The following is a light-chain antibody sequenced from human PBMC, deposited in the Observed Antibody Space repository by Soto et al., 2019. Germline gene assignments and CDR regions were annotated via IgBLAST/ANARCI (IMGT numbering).Light chain of an antibody. J-gene: IGKJ1*01. V-gene: IGKV3D-15*01. CDR3: QQSNDWWT. CDR2: DVS. Sequence: EIVLTQSPATLSLSPGERATLSCRASQSVAYYLAWYQQKPGQAPRLLIYDVSNTAAGIPARFSGSGSGTEFTLTSSSLQSEDFAVYYCQQSNDWWTFGQGTKVDIK. CDR1: QSVAYY.